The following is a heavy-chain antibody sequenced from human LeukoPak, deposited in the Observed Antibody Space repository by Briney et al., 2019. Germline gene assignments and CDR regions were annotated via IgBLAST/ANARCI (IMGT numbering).Heavy chain of an antibody. D-gene: IGHD3-10*01. CDR2: IRSKAYGGTT. J-gene: IGHJ6*03. Sequence: GGSLRLSCTASGFTFGDYAMSWVRQAPGKGLEWVGFIRSKAYGGTTEYAASVKGRFTISRDDSKSIAYLQMNSLKTEDTAVYYCTTCITMVRGVAVRGYYYYYYMDVWGKGTTVTISS. CDR3: TTCITMVRGVAVRGYYYYYYMDV. CDR1: GFTFGDYA. V-gene: IGHV3-49*04.